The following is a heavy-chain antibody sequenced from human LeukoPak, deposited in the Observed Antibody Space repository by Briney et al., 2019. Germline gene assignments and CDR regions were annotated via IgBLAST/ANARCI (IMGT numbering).Heavy chain of an antibody. Sequence: ASVKVSCKASGGTFSNYAVTWVRQAPGQGLEWMGGVTPISDTPNYAQKFLGRVTITTDDSTSTAYLDLSSLTSEDTAVYYCVRGRAQRQVLKVHFHYYMDVWGKGTAVAVSS. CDR2: VTPISDTP. CDR1: GGTFSNYA. J-gene: IGHJ6*03. V-gene: IGHV1-69*05. D-gene: IGHD6-19*01. CDR3: VRGRAQRQVLKVHFHYYMDV.